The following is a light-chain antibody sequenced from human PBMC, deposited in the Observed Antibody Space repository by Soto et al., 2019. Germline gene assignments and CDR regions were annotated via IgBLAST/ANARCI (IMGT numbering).Light chain of an antibody. CDR3: QQYNSYPWT. CDR2: TTS. CDR1: QSISSC. Sequence: DIQMTQSPSTLSASVGDRVTITCRASQSISSCLAWYQQKPGKAPKLLIYTTSTLESGVPSRFSGSGSGTEFTLTISSLQPDDFATYYCQQYNSYPWTFGPGTKVDIK. J-gene: IGKJ1*01. V-gene: IGKV1-5*03.